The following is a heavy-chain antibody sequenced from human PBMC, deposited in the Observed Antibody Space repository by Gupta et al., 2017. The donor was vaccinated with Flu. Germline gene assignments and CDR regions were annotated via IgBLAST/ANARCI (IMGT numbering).Heavy chain of an antibody. CDR3: AKVPTYTTTYYFDY. D-gene: IGHD2-2*02. J-gene: IGHJ4*02. V-gene: IGHV3-23*01. CDR1: GVTFSSSA. Sequence: EVQLLESGGGLVQPGGSLGLSCAAPGVTFSSSAMSWVRQAPGKGLEWVSAISGSGGSTYYADSVKGRFTISRDNSKNTLYLQMNSLRAEDTAVYYCAKVPTYTTTYYFDYWGQGTLVTVSS. CDR2: ISGSGGST.